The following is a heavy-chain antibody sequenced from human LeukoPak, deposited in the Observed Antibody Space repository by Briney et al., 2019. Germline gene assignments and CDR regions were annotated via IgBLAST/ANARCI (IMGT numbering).Heavy chain of an antibody. CDR3: ARLGRQWLRPENY. CDR2: IYPGDSDT. CDR1: GYSFTNYW. D-gene: IGHD5-12*01. V-gene: IGHV5-51*01. J-gene: IGHJ4*02. Sequence: GESLKISCKGSGYSFTNYWIDWVRQMPGKGLEWMGIIYPGDSDTRYSPSFQGQVTISADKSISTAYLQWSSLKASDTAMYYCARLGRQWLRPENYWGQGTLVTVSS.